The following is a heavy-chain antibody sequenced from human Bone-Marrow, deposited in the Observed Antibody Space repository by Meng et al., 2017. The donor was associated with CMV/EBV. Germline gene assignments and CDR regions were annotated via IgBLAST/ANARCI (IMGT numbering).Heavy chain of an antibody. CDR2: ISSSSSYI. J-gene: IGHJ6*02. D-gene: IGHD3-10*01. Sequence: GESLKISCAASGFTFSSYSMNWVRQAPGKGLEWVSSISSSSSYIYYADSVKGRFTISRDNSKNTLSLQMNSLRAEDTAVYYCARRPFRPVHHGSDTRGGMDVWGQGNTVNV. V-gene: IGHV3-21*04. CDR1: GFTFSSYS. CDR3: ARRPFRPVHHGSDTRGGMDV.